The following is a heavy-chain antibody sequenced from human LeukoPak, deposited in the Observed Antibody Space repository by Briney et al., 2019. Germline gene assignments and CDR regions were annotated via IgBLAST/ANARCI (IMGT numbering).Heavy chain of an antibody. D-gene: IGHD5-12*01. CDR1: GFTFSNYA. CDR3: ARIVATVKGYYYYYMDV. CDR2: ISGSGDST. J-gene: IGHJ6*03. V-gene: IGHV3-23*01. Sequence: PGGSLRLSCAASGFTFSNYAMRWVRQAPGKGLEWVSGISGSGDSTYYADSVKGRFTISRDNSKNTLYLQMNSLRDEDTAVYYCARIVATVKGYYYYYMDVWGKGTTVTVSS.